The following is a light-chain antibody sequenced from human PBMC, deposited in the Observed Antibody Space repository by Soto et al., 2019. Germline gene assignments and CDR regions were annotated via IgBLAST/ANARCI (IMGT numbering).Light chain of an antibody. J-gene: IGLJ2*01. V-gene: IGLV3-1*01. CDR1: KLGDKY. Sequence: SYELTQPPSVSVSPGQTASITCSGDKLGDKYACWYQQKPGQSPVLVIYQDSKRPSGIPERFSGSNSGNTATLTISGTQSMAEADYYCQAWDSSTVVFGVGTKPTVL. CDR2: QDS. CDR3: QAWDSSTVV.